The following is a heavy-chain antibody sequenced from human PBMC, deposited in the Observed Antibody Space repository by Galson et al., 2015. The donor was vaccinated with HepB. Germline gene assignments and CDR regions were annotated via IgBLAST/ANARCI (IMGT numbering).Heavy chain of an antibody. Sequence: SVKVSCKASGGTFSSYTISWVRQAPGQGLEWMGRIIPILGIANYAQKFQGRVTITADKSTSAAYMELSSLRSEDTAVYYCARGTDYYGSGSYYIYYYGMDVWGQGTTVTVSS. CDR1: GGTFSSYT. J-gene: IGHJ6*02. D-gene: IGHD3-10*01. V-gene: IGHV1-69*02. CDR3: ARGTDYYGSGSYYIYYYGMDV. CDR2: IIPILGIA.